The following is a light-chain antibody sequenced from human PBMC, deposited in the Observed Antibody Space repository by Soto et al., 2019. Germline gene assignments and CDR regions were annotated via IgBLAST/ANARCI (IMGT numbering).Light chain of an antibody. J-gene: IGKJ5*01. CDR1: QSVSSSY. CDR3: QQYDSSPQIP. V-gene: IGKV3-20*01. Sequence: VLTQSPGTLSLSPGERATLSCRASQSVSSSYLAWYQQKPGQAPRLLIYGTSSRATGIPDRFGGSGSGTEFTLTISRLEPEDCAVYFCQQYDSSPQIPFGQGTRLEIK. CDR2: GTS.